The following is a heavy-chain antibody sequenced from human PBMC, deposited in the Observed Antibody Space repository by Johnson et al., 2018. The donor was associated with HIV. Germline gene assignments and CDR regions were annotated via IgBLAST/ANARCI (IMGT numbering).Heavy chain of an antibody. V-gene: IGHV3-74*01. D-gene: IGHD6-13*01. CDR3: AREALGYSSSWYGEDAFDI. CDR1: GFTFGGEW. Sequence: VQLVESGGGLVQPGGSLRLSCVASGFTFGGEWMHWVRQAPGKGLVWVSRIKTDGSNTAYADSLRGRFTLSGDNSKNTLYLQMNSLRAEDTAVYYCAREALGYSSSWYGEDAFDIWGQGTMVTVAS. CDR2: IKTDGSNT. J-gene: IGHJ3*02.